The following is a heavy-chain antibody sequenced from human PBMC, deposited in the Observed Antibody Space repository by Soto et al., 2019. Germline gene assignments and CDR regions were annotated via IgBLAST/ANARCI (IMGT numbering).Heavy chain of an antibody. D-gene: IGHD3-16*01. Sequence: QVQLVQSGAEVKKPGASVKVSCKASGYTFTSYAISWVRQAPGQGLEWMGWISAYNGNTKYAQKLQGRVTMTTDTATSTAYTELRSLRSDDTAVYYCARDHGGGITFEWGQGTLVTVSS. CDR2: ISAYNGNT. J-gene: IGHJ4*02. V-gene: IGHV1-18*01. CDR1: GYTFTSYA. CDR3: ARDHGGGITFE.